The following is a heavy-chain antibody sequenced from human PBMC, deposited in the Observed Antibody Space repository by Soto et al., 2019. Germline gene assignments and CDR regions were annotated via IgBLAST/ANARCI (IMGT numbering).Heavy chain of an antibody. CDR3: ARYGGSYVNWFDP. V-gene: IGHV4-61*05. CDR1: GGSISSSSYS. Sequence: PSETLSLTCTVSGGSISSSSYSWSWIRQPPGKGLEWIGYIYHSGSTNYNPSLKSRVTISVDTSKNQFSLKLSSVTAADTAVYYCARYGGSYVNWFDPWGQGTLVTVSP. CDR2: IYHSGST. J-gene: IGHJ5*02. D-gene: IGHD1-26*01.